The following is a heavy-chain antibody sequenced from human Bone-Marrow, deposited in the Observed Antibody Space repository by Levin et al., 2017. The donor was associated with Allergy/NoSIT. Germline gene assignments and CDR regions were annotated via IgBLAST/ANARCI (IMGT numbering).Heavy chain of an antibody. CDR1: GASITNYY. D-gene: IGHD4-23*01. Sequence: SETLSLICTVSGASITNYYWSWIRQPAGKGLEWIGRIYSSGRTDCSPSLKSRVTMSIDTSKNRLSLKVTSVTAADTAVYYCARYDYGCNSGLWYFDLWGRGTLVTVSS. CDR3: ARYDYGCNSGLWYFDL. CDR2: IYSSGRT. J-gene: IGHJ2*01. V-gene: IGHV4-59*10.